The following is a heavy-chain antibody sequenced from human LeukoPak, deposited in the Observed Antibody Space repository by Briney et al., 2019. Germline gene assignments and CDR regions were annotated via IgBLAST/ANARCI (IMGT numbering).Heavy chain of an antibody. CDR2: INPNSGGT. V-gene: IGHV1-2*04. D-gene: IGHD6-19*01. J-gene: IGHJ6*02. CDR3: ARELVAGTTTDYYYYYGMDV. Sequence: ASVKVSCKASGYTFTSYYMHWVRQAPGQGLEWMGWINPNSGGTNYAQKFQGWVTMTRDTSISTAYMELSRLRSDDTAVYYCARELVAGTTTDYYYYYGMDVWGQGTTVTVSS. CDR1: GYTFTSYY.